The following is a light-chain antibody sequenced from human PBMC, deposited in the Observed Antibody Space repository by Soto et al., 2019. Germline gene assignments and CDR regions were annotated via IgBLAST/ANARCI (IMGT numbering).Light chain of an antibody. CDR3: SSFAGSNNLV. J-gene: IGLJ2*01. V-gene: IGLV2-8*01. Sequence: ALTQPPSASGSPGQSVTISCTGTSSDVGGYNYVSWYQQHPGKAPKLMIYEVSKRPSGVPDRFSGSKSGNTASLTVSGLQAEDEADYYCSSFAGSNNLVFGGGTKLTVL. CDR1: SSDVGGYNY. CDR2: EVS.